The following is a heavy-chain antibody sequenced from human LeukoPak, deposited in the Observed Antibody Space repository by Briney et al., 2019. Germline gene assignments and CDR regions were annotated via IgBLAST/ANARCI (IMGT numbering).Heavy chain of an antibody. CDR2: IIPLLGIA. J-gene: IGHJ6*02. CDR3: ARDSGGTLMPWGSVGYYYYGMDV. Sequence: SVNVSLQASVCIFRSYAISWVGPAPGQGLEWMGGIIPLLGIANYPQKFQGRVTITADKSTSTAYMELSSLRSEDTAVYYCARDSGGTLMPWGSVGYYYYGMDVWGQGTTVTVSS. CDR1: VCIFRSYA. V-gene: IGHV1-69*10. D-gene: IGHD1-26*01.